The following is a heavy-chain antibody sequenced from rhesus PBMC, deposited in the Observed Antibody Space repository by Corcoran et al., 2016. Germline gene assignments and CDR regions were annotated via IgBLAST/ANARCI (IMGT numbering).Heavy chain of an antibody. CDR3: ARRGYYFDY. CDR1: GGSISRNH. Sequence: QVQLQESGPGLVKTSENLSLTCAVSGGSISRNHGGWIRQPPGKGLEWIGRISGSGGSTDYNPALKSRVTISTDTSKNQFSLKLSSVTAADTAVYYCARRGYYFDYWGQGVLVTVSS. V-gene: IGHV4-173*01. J-gene: IGHJ4*01. D-gene: IGHD5-24*01. CDR2: ISGSGGST.